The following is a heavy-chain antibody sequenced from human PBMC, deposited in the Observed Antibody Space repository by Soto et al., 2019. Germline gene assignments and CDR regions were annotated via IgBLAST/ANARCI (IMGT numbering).Heavy chain of an antibody. CDR3: ARDHPSRVTVAGTPSYYYYYGMDV. Sequence: PSETLSLTCTVSGGSISSSSYYWGWIRQPPGKGLEWIGSIYYSGSTYYNPSLKSRVTISVDTSKNQLSLKLSSVTAADTAVYHCARDHPSRVTVAGTPSYYYYYGMDVWGQGTTVTVSS. CDR2: IYYSGST. D-gene: IGHD6-19*01. CDR1: GGSISSSSYY. J-gene: IGHJ6*02. V-gene: IGHV4-39*07.